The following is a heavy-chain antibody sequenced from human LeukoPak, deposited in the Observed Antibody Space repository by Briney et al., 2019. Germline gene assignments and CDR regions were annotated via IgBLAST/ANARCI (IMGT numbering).Heavy chain of an antibody. CDR2: INHSGST. J-gene: IGHJ5*02. D-gene: IGHD2-8*01. V-gene: IGHV4-34*01. CDR1: GGSFSGYY. CDR3: ASVLGGWFDP. Sequence: SETLSLTCAVYGGSFSGYYWSWIRQPPGKGLEWIGEINHSGSTNYNPSLKSRVTISVDTSKNQFSLKLSSVTAADTAVYYCASVLGGWFDPWGQGTLVTISS.